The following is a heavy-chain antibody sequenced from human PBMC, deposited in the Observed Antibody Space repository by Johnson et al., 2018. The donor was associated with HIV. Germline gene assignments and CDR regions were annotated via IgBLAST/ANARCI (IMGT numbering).Heavy chain of an antibody. CDR2: ISWNSGSI. CDR3: ARDSASDAFDI. Sequence: VQLVESGGGSLQPGRSLRLSCAASGFTFDDYAMHWVRQAPGKGLEWVSGISWNSGSIGYADSVKGRFTISRDNSKNSLYLQMNSLRAGDTAVYYCARDSASDAFDIWGQGTMVTVSS. V-gene: IGHV3-9*01. D-gene: IGHD2-2*01. J-gene: IGHJ3*02. CDR1: GFTFDDYA.